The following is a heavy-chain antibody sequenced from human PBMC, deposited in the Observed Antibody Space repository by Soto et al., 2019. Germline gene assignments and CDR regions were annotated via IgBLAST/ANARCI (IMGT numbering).Heavy chain of an antibody. CDR3: ARQDCSGGSCYYYYYGMDV. D-gene: IGHD2-15*01. J-gene: IGHJ6*02. CDR1: GGSISSSSYY. Sequence: SETLSLTCTVSGGSISSSSYYWGWIRQPPGKGLEWIGSIYYSGSPYYNPSLKSRVSISVDTSKNQFSLKLSSVTAADTAVYYCARQDCSGGSCYYYYYGMDVWGQGTTVTVSS. CDR2: IYYSGSP. V-gene: IGHV4-39*01.